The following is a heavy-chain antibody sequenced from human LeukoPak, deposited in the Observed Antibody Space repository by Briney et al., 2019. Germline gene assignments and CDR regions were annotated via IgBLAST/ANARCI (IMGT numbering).Heavy chain of an antibody. CDR1: GFTFSSYA. Sequence: PGGSLRLSCAASGFTFSSYAMSWVRQAPGKGLEWVSAISGSGGSTYYADSVKGRFTISRDNSKNTLYLQMNSLRAEDTAVYYCAKQNKGSLLEWLIDYWGQGTLVTVSS. CDR2: ISGSGGST. D-gene: IGHD3-3*01. V-gene: IGHV3-23*01. J-gene: IGHJ4*02. CDR3: AKQNKGSLLEWLIDY.